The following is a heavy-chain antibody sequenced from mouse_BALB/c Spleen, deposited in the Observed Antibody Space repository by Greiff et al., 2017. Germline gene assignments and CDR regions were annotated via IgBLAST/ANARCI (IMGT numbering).Heavy chain of an antibody. CDR2: ISSGGGST. V-gene: IGHV5-12-1*01. CDR3: ARHYYAPYAMDY. CDR1: GFAFSSYD. D-gene: IGHD1-1*01. Sequence: DVQLVESGGGLVKPGGSLKLSCAASGFAFSSYDMSWVRQTPEKRLEWVAYISSGGGSTYYPDTVKGRFTISRDNAKNTLYLQMSSLKSEDTAMYYCARHYYAPYAMDYWGQGTSVTVSS. J-gene: IGHJ4*01.